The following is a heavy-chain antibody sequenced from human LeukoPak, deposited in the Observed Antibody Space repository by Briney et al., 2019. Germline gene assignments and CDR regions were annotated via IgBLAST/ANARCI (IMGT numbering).Heavy chain of an antibody. CDR2: IYSGGST. CDR3: ARGRRSGAEARNKRGDAFDI. V-gene: IGHV3-53*01. J-gene: IGHJ3*02. Sequence: GGSLRLSCAASGFTVSSNYMSWVRQAPGKGLEWVSVIYSGGSTYYADSVKGRFTISRDNSKNTLYLQMNSLRAEDTAVYYCARGRRSGAEARNKRGDAFDIWGQGTMVTVSS. CDR1: GFTVSSNY. D-gene: IGHD5-12*01.